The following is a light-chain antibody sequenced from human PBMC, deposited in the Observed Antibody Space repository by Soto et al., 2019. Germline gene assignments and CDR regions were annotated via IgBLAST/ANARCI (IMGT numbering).Light chain of an antibody. J-gene: IGLJ1*01. CDR2: KGT. V-gene: IGLV2-23*01. CDR1: SSDVGAYNS. CDR3: CSEAPERTYV. Sequence: VLTKPASLSGSPVQSITISCTGTSSDVGAYNSVSWYQQHPHRAPQVIIYKGTQRPSGVSNRFSGSTSGNAASLTISALQAYDEADYFCCSEAPERTYVCATRTDVTV.